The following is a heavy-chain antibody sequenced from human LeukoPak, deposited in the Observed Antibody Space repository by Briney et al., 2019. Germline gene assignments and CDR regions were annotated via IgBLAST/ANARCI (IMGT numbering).Heavy chain of an antibody. CDR1: AFTFSSYS. J-gene: IGHJ5*02. D-gene: IGHD5-24*01. V-gene: IGHV3-7*01. CDR2: IKQDGSEK. Sequence: PGGSLRLSCAASAFTFSSYSMNWVRQAPGNGLEWVANIKQDGSEKYYVDSVKGRFTSSRDNAKSSLYLQMNSLRAEDTAVYYCARVGRRWLNWDWFDPWGQGTLVTVSS. CDR3: ARVGRRWLNWDWFDP.